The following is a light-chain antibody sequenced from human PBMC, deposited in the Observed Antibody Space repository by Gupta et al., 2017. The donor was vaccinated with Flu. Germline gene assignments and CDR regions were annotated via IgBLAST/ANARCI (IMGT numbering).Light chain of an antibody. V-gene: IGKV1-39*01. Sequence: DIQMTQSPSSLSASVGDRVTITCRASQSISSYSSWYQQKPGKAPKLLIYAASSVQSGVPSRFSGSGSGTDFILTISRLQPEDFAIYYCQQCYSTPGTFGQGTKLEIK. J-gene: IGKJ1*01. CDR3: QQCYSTPGT. CDR2: AAS. CDR1: QSISSY.